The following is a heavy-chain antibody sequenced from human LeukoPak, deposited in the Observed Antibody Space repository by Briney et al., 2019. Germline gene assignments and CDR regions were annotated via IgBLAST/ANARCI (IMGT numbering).Heavy chain of an antibody. CDR2: IYSGGST. CDR3: ARVRWLQFGYFDY. CDR1: GFTVSSNY. Sequence: GGSLRLSCAASGFTVSSNYMSWVRQAPGKGLEWVSVIYSGGSTYYADSVKGRLTISRDNSKNTLYLQMNSLRAEDTAVYYCARVRWLQFGYFDYWGQGTLVTVSS. J-gene: IGHJ4*02. D-gene: IGHD5-24*01. V-gene: IGHV3-66*01.